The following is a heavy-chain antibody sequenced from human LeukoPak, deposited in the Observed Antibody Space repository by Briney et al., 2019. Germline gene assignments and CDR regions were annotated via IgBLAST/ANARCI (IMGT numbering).Heavy chain of an antibody. J-gene: IGHJ6*02. Sequence: PGGSLRLSCAASGFTFSSYSMNWVRQAPGKGLEWLSYISSSSSTIYYADSVKGRFTISRDNAKNSLYLQMNSLRAEDTAVYYCARGGYCSGGSCYSSSPLDYYYGMDVWGQGTTVTVSS. V-gene: IGHV3-48*04. D-gene: IGHD2-15*01. CDR1: GFTFSSYS. CDR2: ISSSSSTI. CDR3: ARGGYCSGGSCYSSSPLDYYYGMDV.